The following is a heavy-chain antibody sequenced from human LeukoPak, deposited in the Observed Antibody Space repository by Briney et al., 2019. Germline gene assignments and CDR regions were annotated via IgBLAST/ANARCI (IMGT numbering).Heavy chain of an antibody. D-gene: IGHD2-21*01. J-gene: IGHJ3*02. CDR3: AKDQVISGSKASDI. CDR1: GITLSGYS. CDR2: ISGNGVGT. V-gene: IGHV3-23*01. Sequence: GGSLRLSCAASGITLSGYSMNWLRQAPGKGLEWVSAISGNGVGTYYADSVKGRFTISRDNSWNTLYLQMNSLRAEDTAVYYCAKDQVISGSKASDIWGQGIMVTVSS.